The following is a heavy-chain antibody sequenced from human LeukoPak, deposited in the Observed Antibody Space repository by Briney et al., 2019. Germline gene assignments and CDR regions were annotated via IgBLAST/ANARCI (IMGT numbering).Heavy chain of an antibody. CDR3: ARGLTRIAAAGRREYYFDY. Sequence: SETLSLTCAVYGGSFSGYYWSWIRQPPGKGLEWIGEINHSGSTNYNPSPKSRVTISVDTSKNQFSLKLSSVTAADTAVYYCARGLTRIAAAGRREYYFDYWGQGTLVTVSS. V-gene: IGHV4-34*01. CDR1: GGSFSGYY. CDR2: INHSGST. D-gene: IGHD6-13*01. J-gene: IGHJ4*02.